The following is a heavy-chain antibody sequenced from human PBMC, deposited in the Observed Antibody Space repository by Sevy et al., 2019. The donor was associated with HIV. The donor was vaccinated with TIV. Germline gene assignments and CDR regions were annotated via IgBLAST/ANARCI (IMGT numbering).Heavy chain of an antibody. CDR2: IFSGGST. CDR3: ARERTKLVRRGDFDS. D-gene: IGHD6-13*01. J-gene: IGHJ4*02. Sequence: SETLSLTCTVSGDSISRSGYYWTWLRQHPGRGLEWLGYIFSGGSTHYNPSLRSRLTISVDTSTNEFSLTLTSVIAADTAVYYCARERTKLVRRGDFDSWGPGMLVTVSS. V-gene: IGHV4-31*03. CDR1: GDSISRSGYY.